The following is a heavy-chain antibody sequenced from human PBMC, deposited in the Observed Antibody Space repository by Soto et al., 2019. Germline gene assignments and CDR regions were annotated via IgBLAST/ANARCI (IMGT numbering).Heavy chain of an antibody. CDR2: IYYSGST. CDR1: GGSISSYY. Sequence: PSETLSLTCTVSGGSISSYYWSWIRQPPGKGLEWIGYIYYSGSTNYNPSLKSRVTISVDTSKNQFSLELSSVTAADTAVYYCASGSGSYYFHDAFDIWGQGTMVTVSS. D-gene: IGHD3-10*01. V-gene: IGHV4-59*01. J-gene: IGHJ3*02. CDR3: ASGSGSYYFHDAFDI.